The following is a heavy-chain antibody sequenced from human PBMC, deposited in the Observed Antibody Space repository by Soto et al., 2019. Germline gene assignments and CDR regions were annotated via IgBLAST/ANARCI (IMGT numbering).Heavy chain of an antibody. J-gene: IGHJ4*02. D-gene: IGHD3-22*01. CDR2: INHSGST. V-gene: IGHV4-34*01. CDR3: ARGEVYYYDSSGYSVFDY. CDR1: GGSFSGYY. Sequence: PSETLSLTCAVYGGSFSGYYWSWIRQPPGKGLEWIGEINHSGSTNYNPSLKSRVTISVDTSKNQFSLKLSSVTAADTAVYYCARGEVYYYDSSGYSVFDYWGQGTLVTVSS.